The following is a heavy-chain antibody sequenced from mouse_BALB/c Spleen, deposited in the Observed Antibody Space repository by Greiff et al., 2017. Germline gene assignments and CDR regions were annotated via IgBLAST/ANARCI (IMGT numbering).Heavy chain of an antibody. V-gene: IGHV1-18*01. D-gene: IGHD2-1*01. J-gene: IGHJ4*01. CDR2: INPYNGGT. CDR3: ASGGSYGNPYYYAMDY. Sequence: EVQGVESGPELVKPGASMKISCKASGYSFTGYTMNWVKQSHGKNLEWIGLINPYNGGTSYNQKFKGKATLTVDKSSSTAYMELLSLTSEDSAVYYCASGGSYGNPYYYAMDYWGQGTSVTVSS. CDR1: GYSFTGYT.